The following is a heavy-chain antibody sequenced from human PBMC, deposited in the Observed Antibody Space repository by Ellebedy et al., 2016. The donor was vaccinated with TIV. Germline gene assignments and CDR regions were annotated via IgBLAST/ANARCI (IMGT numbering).Heavy chain of an antibody. V-gene: IGHV1-18*01. D-gene: IGHD6-13*01. Sequence: ASVKVSXKASGYTFTSYGISWVRQAPGQGLEWMGWISAYNGNTNYAQKLQGRVTMTTDTSTSTAYMELRSLRSDDTAVYYCARDPPYRSSWSEHLNFDYWGQGTLVTVSS. J-gene: IGHJ4*02. CDR1: GYTFTSYG. CDR3: ARDPPYRSSWSEHLNFDY. CDR2: ISAYNGNT.